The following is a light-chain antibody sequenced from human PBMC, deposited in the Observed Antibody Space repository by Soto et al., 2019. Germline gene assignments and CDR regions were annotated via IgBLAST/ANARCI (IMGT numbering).Light chain of an antibody. Sequence: IQLTQSPSSLSASVGDRVTITCRASQSISSWSAWYQQKPGKAPKLLIYDASSLESGVPSRFSGSGFGTEFTLTISSLQPDDFATYYCQQYNSYLGTFGQGTKV. J-gene: IGKJ1*01. CDR3: QQYNSYLGT. V-gene: IGKV1-5*01. CDR1: QSISSW. CDR2: DAS.